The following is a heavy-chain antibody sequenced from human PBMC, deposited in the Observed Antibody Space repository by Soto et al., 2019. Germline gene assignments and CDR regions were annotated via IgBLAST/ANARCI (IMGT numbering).Heavy chain of an antibody. CDR2: MSSDGSKI. J-gene: IGHJ4*02. CDR1: GFDFTYYA. Sequence: QVQLVESGGGAVQPGESLRLSCVASGFDFTYYAMHWVRQAPGKGLESVAVMSSDGSKIHHTDSVKGRFTISRDNSNNTLYLQMNSLRKEDTAVYFCAKDDGVGGTLGLFDYWGQGTLVSVSS. V-gene: IGHV3-30*18. CDR3: AKDDGVGGTLGLFDY. D-gene: IGHD1-26*01.